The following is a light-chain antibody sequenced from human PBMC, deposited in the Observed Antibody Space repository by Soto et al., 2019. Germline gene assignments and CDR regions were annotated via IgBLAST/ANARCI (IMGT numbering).Light chain of an antibody. J-gene: IGLJ3*02. V-gene: IGLV2-14*01. CDR3: AAWDDSLRGWV. Sequence: QSALTQPASVSGSPGQSITISCTGTSSDVGGYNYVSWYQHHPGKAPKLMIFEVSNRPSGVPDRFSGSKSGSSASLAISGLRSEDEADYYCAAWDDSLRGWVFGGGTKLTVL. CDR2: EVS. CDR1: SSDVGGYNY.